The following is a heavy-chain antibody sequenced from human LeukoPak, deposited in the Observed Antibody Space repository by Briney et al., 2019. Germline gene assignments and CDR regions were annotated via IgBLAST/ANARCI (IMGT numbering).Heavy chain of an antibody. J-gene: IGHJ4*02. V-gene: IGHV3-30*18. Sequence: GGSLRLFFARSGFTFISYGMHWVRQAPGKGLEWVAVISRDGSNKYYADSVKGRFTISRDNSRITLYLQMNSLRAEDTAVYYGAKVRAWLQLADHCGQGNMVTVSS. CDR1: GFTFISYG. CDR3: AKVRAWLQLADH. D-gene: IGHD5-24*01. CDR2: ISRDGSNK.